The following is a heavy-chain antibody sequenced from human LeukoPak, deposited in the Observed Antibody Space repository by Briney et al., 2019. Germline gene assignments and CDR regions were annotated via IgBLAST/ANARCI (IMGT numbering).Heavy chain of an antibody. J-gene: IGHJ6*02. V-gene: IGHV3-11*01. CDR3: ARTTSLSYYYGMDV. D-gene: IGHD4-17*01. CDR1: GFTFSDYY. CDR2: ISSSGSTI. Sequence: PGGSLRLSCAASGFTFSDYYMSWIRQAPGKGLEWVSYISSSGSTIYYADSVKGRFTISRDNAKNSLYLQMNGLRAEDTAVYYCARTTSLSYYYGMDVWGQGTTVTVSS.